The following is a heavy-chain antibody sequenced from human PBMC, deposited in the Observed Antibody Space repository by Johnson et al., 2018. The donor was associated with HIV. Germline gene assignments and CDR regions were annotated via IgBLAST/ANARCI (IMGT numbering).Heavy chain of an antibody. V-gene: IGHV3-30-3*02. CDR3: AKTKYSSLAWAFDI. CDR1: GFTFSSYA. CDR2: ISYDGSNK. Sequence: VESGGGVVQPGRSLRLSCAASGFTFSSYAMHWVRQAPGKGLEWVAVISYDGSNKYYADSVKGRFTISRDNSKNTLYLQMNSLRAEDTAVYYCAKTKYSSLAWAFDIWGQGTMVTVSS. J-gene: IGHJ3*02. D-gene: IGHD6-6*01.